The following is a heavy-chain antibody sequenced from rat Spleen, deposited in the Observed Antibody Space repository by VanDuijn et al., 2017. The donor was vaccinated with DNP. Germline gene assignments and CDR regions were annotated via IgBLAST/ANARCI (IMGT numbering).Heavy chain of an antibody. Sequence: EVQLVEIGGGLVQPGRSLKLSCVASGFTFSRYWMYWIRQAPGKGLEWVASISSNGGTTYYRDSVKGRFTISRDNAKSTLYLQMDSLRSEDTATYYCTTESAGLRVWDYWGQGVMGTVSS. CDR1: GFTFSRYW. J-gene: IGHJ2*01. D-gene: IGHD1-4*01. CDR2: ISSNGGTT. V-gene: IGHV5-58*01. CDR3: TTESAGLRVWDY.